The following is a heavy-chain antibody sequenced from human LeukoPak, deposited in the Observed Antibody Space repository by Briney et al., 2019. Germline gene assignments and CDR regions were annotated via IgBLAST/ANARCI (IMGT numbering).Heavy chain of an antibody. CDR2: IYYSGST. V-gene: IGHV4-59*12. CDR3: ARGGIPLDTAMVTGWFDP. D-gene: IGHD5-18*01. CDR1: GGSISSYY. J-gene: IGHJ5*02. Sequence: SETLSLTCTVSGGSISSYYWSWIRQPPGKGLEWIGYIYYSGSTNYNPSLKSRVTISVDTSKNQFSLKLSSVTAADTAVYYCARGGIPLDTAMVTGWFDPWGQGTLVTISS.